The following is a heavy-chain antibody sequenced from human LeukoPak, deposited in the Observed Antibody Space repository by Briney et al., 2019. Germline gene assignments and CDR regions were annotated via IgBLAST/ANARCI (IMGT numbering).Heavy chain of an antibody. Sequence: PSETLSLTCTVSGGSISSYYWSWIRQTPGKGLEWIGYIYYSGSTNYNPSLKSRVTISVDTSKNQFSLKLSSVTAADTAVYYCAREGYGGNQWGKRPYYFDYWGQGTLVTVSS. CDR1: GGSISSYY. J-gene: IGHJ4*02. V-gene: IGHV4-59*12. CDR3: AREGYGGNQWGKRPYYFDY. D-gene: IGHD4-23*01. CDR2: IYYSGST.